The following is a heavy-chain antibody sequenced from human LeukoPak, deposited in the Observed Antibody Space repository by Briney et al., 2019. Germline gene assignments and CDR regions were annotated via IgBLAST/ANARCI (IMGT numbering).Heavy chain of an antibody. D-gene: IGHD3-9*01. J-gene: IGHJ4*02. V-gene: IGHV4-59*01. Sequence: PSETLSLTCTVSGGSISSYYWSWIRQPPGKGLEWIGYIYYSGSTNYNPSLKSRVTISLDTSKNQFSLKLSSVTAADTAVYYCARGPGPILTGYYAPYYFDYWGQGTLVTVSS. CDR3: ARGPGPILTGYYAPYYFDY. CDR2: IYYSGST. CDR1: GGSISSYY.